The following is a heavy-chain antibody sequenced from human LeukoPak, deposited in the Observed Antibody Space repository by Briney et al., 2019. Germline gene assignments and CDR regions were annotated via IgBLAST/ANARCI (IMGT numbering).Heavy chain of an antibody. CDR2: ISTDGTRT. CDR3: AREGITVAGTEFDY. V-gene: IGHV3-74*01. Sequence: GGSPRLSCAASQFTFSNYWMHWVRQAPGKGLVWVSRISTDGTRTDYADSVKGRFTVSRDNAKNTLFLQMNSLRAEDTAVYYCAREGITVAGTEFDYWGQGTLVTVSS. D-gene: IGHD6-19*01. CDR1: QFTFSNYW. J-gene: IGHJ4*02.